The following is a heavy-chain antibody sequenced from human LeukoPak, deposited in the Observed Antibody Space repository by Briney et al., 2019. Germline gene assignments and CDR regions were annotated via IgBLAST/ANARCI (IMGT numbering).Heavy chain of an antibody. D-gene: IGHD2-2*01. CDR2: INPNSGGT. V-gene: IGHV1-2*02. J-gene: IGHJ4*02. Sequence: KTGGSLRLSCAASGFTFSNYGMHWVRQAPGQGLEWMGWINPNSGGTNYAQKFQGRVTMTRDTSISTAYMELSRLRSDDTAVYYCARDYEGDIVVVPAADYWGQGTLVTVSS. CDR3: ARDYEGDIVVVPAADY. CDR1: GFTFSNYG.